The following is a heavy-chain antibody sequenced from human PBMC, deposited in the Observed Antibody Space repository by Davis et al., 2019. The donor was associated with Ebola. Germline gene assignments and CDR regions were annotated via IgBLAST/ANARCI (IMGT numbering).Heavy chain of an antibody. J-gene: IGHJ5*02. CDR3: ARHTSYGGKTWFDP. V-gene: IGHV4-61*01. D-gene: IGHD4-23*01. CDR1: GGSVSSGSYY. CDR2: IYYSGST. Sequence: SETLSLTCTVSGGSVSSGSYYCSWIRQPPGTGLEWIGYIYYSGSTNYNPSLKSRVTISVDTSGNQFSLRLTSVTAADTALYYCARHTSYGGKTWFDPWGQGTLVTVSS.